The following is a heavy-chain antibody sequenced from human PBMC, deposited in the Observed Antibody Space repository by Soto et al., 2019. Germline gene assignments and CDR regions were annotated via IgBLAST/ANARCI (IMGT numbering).Heavy chain of an antibody. V-gene: IGHV4-59*01. CDR2: IYYSGST. J-gene: IGHJ3*02. D-gene: IGHD3-3*01. Sequence: SETLSLTCTVSGGSISSYYWSWIRQPPGKGLEWIGYIYYSGSTNYNPSLKSRVTISVDTSKNQFSLKLSSVTAADTAVYYCARDAVTIFGGDAFDIWGQGTMVTVSS. CDR3: ARDAVTIFGGDAFDI. CDR1: GGSISSYY.